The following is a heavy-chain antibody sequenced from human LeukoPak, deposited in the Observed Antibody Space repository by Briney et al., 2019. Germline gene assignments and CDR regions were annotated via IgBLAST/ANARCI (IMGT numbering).Heavy chain of an antibody. CDR3: ASTLRFLEWSPFDP. CDR1: GGSISTSTYY. V-gene: IGHV4-39*01. J-gene: IGHJ5*02. D-gene: IGHD3-3*01. CDR2: FYYSGST. Sequence: NPSETLSLTCTLSGGSISTSTYYWGWIRQPPGKGLEWIGSFYYSGSTYYNPSLKSRVTVSADTSKNQFSLKLSSVTAADTAVYYCASTLRFLEWSPFDPCGQGTLVTVSS.